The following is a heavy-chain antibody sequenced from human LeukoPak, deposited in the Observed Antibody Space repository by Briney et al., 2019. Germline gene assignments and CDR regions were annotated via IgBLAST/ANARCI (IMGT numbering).Heavy chain of an antibody. V-gene: IGHV1-69*04. CDR3: ARDLTRAVPAANPDFDP. CDR2: IIPIFGIA. J-gene: IGHJ5*02. D-gene: IGHD2-2*01. Sequence: SVKVSCKASGGTFSSYAISWVRQAPGQGLEWMGRIIPIFGIANYAQKFQGRVTITADKSTSTAYMELSSLRSEDTAVYYCARDLTRAVPAANPDFDPWGQGTLVTVSS. CDR1: GGTFSSYA.